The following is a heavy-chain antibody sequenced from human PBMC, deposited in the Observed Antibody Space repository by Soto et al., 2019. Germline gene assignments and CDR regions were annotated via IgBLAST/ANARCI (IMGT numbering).Heavy chain of an antibody. Sequence: PGGSLRLSCAASGFTFSSNWMHWVRQAPGKGLVWVSRINSDGSITSYADSVKGQFPISRDNAKHTPPLQMNSLRADDPPLYYCARTYSSRWLDYYYYYGLDVWGQGTTVTVSS. CDR1: GFTFSSNW. CDR2: INSDGSIT. J-gene: IGHJ6*01. V-gene: IGHV3-74*01. D-gene: IGHD6-19*01. CDR3: ARTYSSRWLDYYYYYGLDV.